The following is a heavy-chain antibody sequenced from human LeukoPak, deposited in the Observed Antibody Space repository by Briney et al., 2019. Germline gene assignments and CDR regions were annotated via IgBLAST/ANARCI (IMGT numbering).Heavy chain of an antibody. J-gene: IGHJ4*02. Sequence: GGSLSLSCAASGFTFSDYYMSWIRQAPGKGVNWISYSSTSASTIFYADSVKGRFTISRDNAKNSLYLQMNSLRVEDTAVYYCVRARGVTTNVDYWGQGTLVTVSS. CDR1: GFTFSDYY. V-gene: IGHV3-11*01. D-gene: IGHD4-17*01. CDR2: SSTSASTI. CDR3: VRARGVTTNVDY.